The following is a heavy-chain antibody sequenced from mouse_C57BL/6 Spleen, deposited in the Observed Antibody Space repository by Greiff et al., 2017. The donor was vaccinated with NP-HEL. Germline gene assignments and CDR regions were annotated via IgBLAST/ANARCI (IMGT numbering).Heavy chain of an antibody. Sequence: VQLQESGAELVRPGTSVKLSCKASGYTFTSYWMHWVKQRPGQGLEWIGVIDPSDSYTNYNQKFKGKATLTVDPSSSTAYMQLSSLTSEDSAVYYCARELSMDYWGQGTSVTVSS. CDR3: ARELSMDY. CDR1: GYTFTSYW. CDR2: IDPSDSYT. J-gene: IGHJ4*01. D-gene: IGHD1-3*01. V-gene: IGHV1-59*01.